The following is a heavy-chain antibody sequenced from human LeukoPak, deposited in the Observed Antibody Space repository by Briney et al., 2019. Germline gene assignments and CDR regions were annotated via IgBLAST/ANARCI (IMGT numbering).Heavy chain of an antibody. Sequence: ASVKVSCKASGGTFSSYTISWVRQAPGQGLEWMGRIIPILGIANYAQKFQGRVTITADKPTSTAYMELSSLRSEDTAVYYCARDIGSSGYSRAHFDYWGQGTLVTVSS. CDR3: ARDIGSSGYSRAHFDY. CDR1: GGTFSSYT. CDR2: IIPILGIA. D-gene: IGHD3-22*01. J-gene: IGHJ4*02. V-gene: IGHV1-69*04.